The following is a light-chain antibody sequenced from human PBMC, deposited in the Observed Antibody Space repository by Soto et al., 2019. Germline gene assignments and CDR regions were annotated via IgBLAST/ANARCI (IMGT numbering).Light chain of an antibody. CDR2: DAS. CDR1: QSVSRY. J-gene: IGKJ3*01. V-gene: IGKV3-11*01. Sequence: EIVLTQSPATLSLSPGERATLSCRASQSVSRYLAWYQHKPGQPPRLLIYDASNRATGIPARYSGSGSGTDFTLTISSLEPEDVAVYYCQQRSSWPPTFGPGTKVDIK. CDR3: QQRSSWPPT.